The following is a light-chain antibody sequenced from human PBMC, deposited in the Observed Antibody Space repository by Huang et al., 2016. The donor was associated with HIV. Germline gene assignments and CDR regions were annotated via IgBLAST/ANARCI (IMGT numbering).Light chain of an antibody. CDR3: QQYKNWPQLT. CDR1: QSVSSD. CDR2: GAS. J-gene: IGKJ4*01. V-gene: IGKV3-15*01. Sequence: EIVMTQSQATLSVSAGERATLSCWASQSVSSDLAWYQQKPGQAPRLLIHGASTRATGIPSRFSGSGSGTEFTLTISNLQSEDFAVYYCQQYKNWPQLTFGGGTKVEIK.